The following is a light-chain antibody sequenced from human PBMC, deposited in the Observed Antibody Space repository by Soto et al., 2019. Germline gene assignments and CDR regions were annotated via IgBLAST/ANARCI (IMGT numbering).Light chain of an antibody. CDR1: TGSIASNY. V-gene: IGLV6-57*02. J-gene: IGLJ3*02. CDR2: ENN. Sequence: NFMLTQPHSVSESPGKTVTISCTATTGSIASNYVQWYQQRPGRAPTLIISENNQRPSGVPDRFSGSTDTSSNSASLTISGLRTEDEADYYCQSYDSSNLWVFGGATKLTVL. CDR3: QSYDSSNLWV.